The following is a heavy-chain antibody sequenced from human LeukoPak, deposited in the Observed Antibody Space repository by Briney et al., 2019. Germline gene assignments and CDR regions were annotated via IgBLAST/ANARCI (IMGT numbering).Heavy chain of an antibody. V-gene: IGHV4-39*01. Sequence: SETLSLTCTVSGGSISSNSYYWGWIRQPPGKGLEWIGSIYYSGSTYYNPSLKNRLTISVDTSKNQFSLKLSSMTAADTAVYYCARGDGARGYSYGIDYWGQGTLVTVSS. J-gene: IGHJ4*02. CDR3: ARGDGARGYSYGIDY. D-gene: IGHD5-18*01. CDR2: IYYSGST. CDR1: GGSISSNSYY.